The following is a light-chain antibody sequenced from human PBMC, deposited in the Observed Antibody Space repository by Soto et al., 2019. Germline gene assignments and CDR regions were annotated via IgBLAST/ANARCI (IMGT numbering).Light chain of an antibody. CDR3: SSYRV. CDR2: EVS. CDR1: SSDVRGYNY. V-gene: IGLV2-14*01. J-gene: IGLJ1*01. Sequence: QSALTQPASVSGSPGQSITISCTGTSSDVRGYNYVSWYQQHPGKAPKLMIYEVSNRPSGVSNRVSGSKSGNTASLTISGLQAEDEADYYGSSYRVFGTGTKLTVL.